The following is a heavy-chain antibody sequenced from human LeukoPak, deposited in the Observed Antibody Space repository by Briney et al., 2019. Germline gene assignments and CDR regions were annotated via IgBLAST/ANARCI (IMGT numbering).Heavy chain of an antibody. Sequence: ASVKVSCKASGYTFTSYAIHWVRQAPGQRLEWMGWIIAGNGDARYSQKFQGRVTMTRDTSTSTVYMELSSLRSEDTAVYYCARGGYFRASDAFEIWGQGTMVTVSS. J-gene: IGHJ3*02. CDR2: IIAGNGDA. V-gene: IGHV1-3*01. CDR1: GYTFTSYA. CDR3: ARGGYFRASDAFEI. D-gene: IGHD2/OR15-2a*01.